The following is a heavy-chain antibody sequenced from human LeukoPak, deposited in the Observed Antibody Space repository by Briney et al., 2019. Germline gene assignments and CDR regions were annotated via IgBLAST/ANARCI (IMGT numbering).Heavy chain of an antibody. CDR1: GFTFSSYA. J-gene: IGHJ4*02. Sequence: GGSLRLSCAASGFTFSSYAMSWVRQAPGKGLEWVSAISGSGGSTYYADSVKGRFTISRDNSKNTLYLQMNSLRAEDTAVYYCARDRPSTDYDYVWGSYNYFDYWGQGTLVTVSS. CDR2: ISGSGGST. D-gene: IGHD3-16*01. CDR3: ARDRPSTDYDYVWGSYNYFDY. V-gene: IGHV3-23*01.